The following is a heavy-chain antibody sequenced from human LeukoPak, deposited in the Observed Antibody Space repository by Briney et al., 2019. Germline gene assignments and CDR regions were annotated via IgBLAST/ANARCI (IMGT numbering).Heavy chain of an antibody. J-gene: IGHJ3*02. CDR3: ARDYYDSSGYKRVGAFDI. D-gene: IGHD3-22*01. CDR1: GYTFTSNY. CDR2: MNPSGGST. Sequence: GASVKVSCKASGYTFTSNYMHWVRQAPGQGLEWMGIMNPSGGSTSYAQKFQGRVTMTRDMSTSTVYMELSSLRSEDTAVYYCARDYYDSSGYKRVGAFDICGQGTMVTVSS. V-gene: IGHV1-46*01.